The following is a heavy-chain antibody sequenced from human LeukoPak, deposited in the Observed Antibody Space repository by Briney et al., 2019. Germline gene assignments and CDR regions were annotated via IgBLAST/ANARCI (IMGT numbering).Heavy chain of an antibody. D-gene: IGHD6-13*01. CDR1: GFTFSNAW. V-gene: IGHV3-15*01. J-gene: IGHJ5*02. CDR3: SGSSWYVPGWFDP. Sequence: PGGSLRLSCAASGFTFSNAWMSRVRQAPGKGLEWVGRIKSKTDGGTTDYAAPVKGRFTISRDDSKNTLYLQMNSLKTEDTAVYYCSGSSWYVPGWFDPWGQGTLVTVSS. CDR2: IKSKTDGGTT.